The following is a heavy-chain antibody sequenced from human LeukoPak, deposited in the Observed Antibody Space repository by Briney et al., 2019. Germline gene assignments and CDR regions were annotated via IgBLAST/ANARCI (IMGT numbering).Heavy chain of an antibody. Sequence: GASVKVSCKASGYTFTTYGISWVRQAPGQGLEWMGWISAYNGKTNYAQKFQGRVTMTRDTSISTAYMELSSLRSDDTAVYYCARPRLGGSYYRDAFDIWGQGTMVTVSS. CDR2: ISAYNGKT. CDR3: ARPRLGGSYYRDAFDI. D-gene: IGHD1-26*01. CDR1: GYTFTTYG. J-gene: IGHJ3*02. V-gene: IGHV1-18*01.